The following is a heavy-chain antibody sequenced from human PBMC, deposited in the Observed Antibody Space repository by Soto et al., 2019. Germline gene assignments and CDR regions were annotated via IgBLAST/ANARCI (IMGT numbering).Heavy chain of an antibody. J-gene: IGHJ4*02. CDR2: ISGSGGST. V-gene: IGHV3-23*01. Sequence: LRLSCAASGFTFSSYAMSWVRQAPGKGLEWVSVISGSGGSTYYADSVKGRFTISRDNSKNTVYLQMNSLGAEDTAVYYCAKPNLYCSSTSCYYYWGQGTLVTVSS. CDR3: AKPNLYCSSTSCYYY. CDR1: GFTFSSYA. D-gene: IGHD2-2*01.